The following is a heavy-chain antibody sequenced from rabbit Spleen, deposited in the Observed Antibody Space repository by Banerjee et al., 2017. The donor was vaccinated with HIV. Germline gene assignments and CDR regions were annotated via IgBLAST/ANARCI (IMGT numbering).Heavy chain of an antibody. D-gene: IGHD1-1*01. V-gene: IGHV1S45*01. J-gene: IGHJ6*01. CDR2: IWAGSSGFT. CDR1: GFSFSSSYW. Sequence: QEQLVESGGGLVQPEGSLTLTCTASGFSFSSSYWICWVRQAPGKGLEWIACIWAGSSGFTYFATWAKGRFTCSKTSSTTVTLQMTRLTAADTATYFCARDTSSSFSSYGMDLWGQGTLVTVS. CDR3: ARDTSSSFSSYGMDL.